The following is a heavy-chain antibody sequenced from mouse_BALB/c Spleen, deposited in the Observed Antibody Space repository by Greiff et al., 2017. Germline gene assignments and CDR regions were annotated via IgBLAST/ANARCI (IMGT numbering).Heavy chain of an antibody. D-gene: IGHD2-1*01. CDR2: INSNGGST. CDR1: GFTFSSYC. CDR3: AREGLWYPFAY. J-gene: IGHJ3*01. Sequence: EVKLMESGGGLVQPGGSLKLSCAASGFTFSSYCMSWVRQTPDKRLELVATINSNGGSTYYPDSVKGRFTISRDNAKNTPYLQMSSLESEDTAMYYCAREGLWYPFAYWGQGTLVTVAA. V-gene: IGHV5-6-3*01.